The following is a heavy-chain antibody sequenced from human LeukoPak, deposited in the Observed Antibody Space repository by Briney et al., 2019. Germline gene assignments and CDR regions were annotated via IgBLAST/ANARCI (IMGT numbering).Heavy chain of an antibody. D-gene: IGHD3-10*01. CDR1: GFSLSTSGVG. CDR2: IYWDDDK. CDR3: AHSPQSMVRGYYYYYGMDV. V-gene: IGHV2-5*02. Sequence: ESGPTLVKPTQTLTLTCTFSGFSLSTSGVGVGWIRQPPGKALEWLALIYWDDDKRCSPSLKSRLTITKDTSKNQVVLTMTNMDPVDTATYYCAHSPQSMVRGYYYYYGMDVWGQGTTVTVSS. J-gene: IGHJ6*02.